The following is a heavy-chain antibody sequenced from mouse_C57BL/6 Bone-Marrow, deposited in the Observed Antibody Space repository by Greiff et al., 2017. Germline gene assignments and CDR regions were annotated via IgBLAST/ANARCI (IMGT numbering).Heavy chain of an antibody. CDR3: ARVGWLLRLRFAY. V-gene: IGHV1-64*01. CDR2: IHPNSGST. Sequence: QVQLQQPGAELVKPGASVKLSCKASGYTFTSYWMHWVKQRPGQGLEWIGMIHPNSGSTNYNEKFKSKATLTVDKSSSTAYMQLSSLTSEDSAVYYCARVGWLLRLRFAYWGQGTLVTVSA. J-gene: IGHJ3*01. CDR1: GYTFTSYW. D-gene: IGHD2-3*01.